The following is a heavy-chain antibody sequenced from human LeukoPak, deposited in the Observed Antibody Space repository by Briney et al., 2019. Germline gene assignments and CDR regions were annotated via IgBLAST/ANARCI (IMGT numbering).Heavy chain of an antibody. J-gene: IGHJ4*02. CDR3: ARDRGYSGYADY. Sequence: SETLSLTCTVSGGSISSGGYYWSWIRQPPGKGLEWIGYIYHSGSTYYNPSLKSRVTISVDTSKNQFSLKLSSVTAADTAVYYCARDRGYSGYADYWGQGTLVTVSS. CDR2: IYHSGST. CDR1: GGSISSGGYY. V-gene: IGHV4-30-2*01. D-gene: IGHD5-12*01.